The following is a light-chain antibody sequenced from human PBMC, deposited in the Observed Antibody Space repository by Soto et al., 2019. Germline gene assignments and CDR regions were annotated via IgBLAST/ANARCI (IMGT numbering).Light chain of an antibody. V-gene: IGLV1-40*01. CDR1: SPNLGAGYD. J-gene: IGLJ1*01. CDR2: GNS. Sequence: HSVLTQPPPGSWAPRGRGPLSCPGKSPNLGAGYDVHWYQQLPGTAPKLLIYGNSNRPSGVPDRFSGSKSGTSASLAITGLQAEDEADYYCQSYDSSLSGYVFGTGTKVTVL. CDR3: QSYDSSLSGYV.